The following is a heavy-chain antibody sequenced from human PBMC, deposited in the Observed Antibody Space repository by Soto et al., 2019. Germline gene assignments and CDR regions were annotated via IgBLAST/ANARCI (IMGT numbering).Heavy chain of an antibody. CDR2: IFYSGTT. J-gene: IGHJ5*02. CDR1: GDSVNNNDFY. CDR3: ARLDFRSGYYGGRFDP. D-gene: IGHD3-3*01. Sequence: QVHLQESGPGLVKPSETLSLTCTVSGDSVNNNDFYWAWIRQPPGKGLEWVVTIFYSGTTYHNPSLKGRVTPSVDRSENQFSLKLTSVTASDTAVYYCARLDFRSGYYGGRFDPWGQGTLVTVSS. V-gene: IGHV4-39*01.